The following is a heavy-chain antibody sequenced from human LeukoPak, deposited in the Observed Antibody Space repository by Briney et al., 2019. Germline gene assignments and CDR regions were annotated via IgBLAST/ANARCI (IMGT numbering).Heavy chain of an antibody. Sequence: SETLSLTCAVYGGSFSGYYWSWIRQPPGKGLEWIGEINHSGSTNYNPSLKSRVTISVDTSKNRFSLKLSSVTAADTAVYYCARVLGYCSGGSCYPGPFDYWGQGTLVTVSS. J-gene: IGHJ4*02. V-gene: IGHV4-34*01. CDR1: GGSFSGYY. CDR3: ARVLGYCSGGSCYPGPFDY. CDR2: INHSGST. D-gene: IGHD2-15*01.